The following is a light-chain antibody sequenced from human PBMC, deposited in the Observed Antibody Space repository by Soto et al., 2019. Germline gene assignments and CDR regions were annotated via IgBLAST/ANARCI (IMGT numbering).Light chain of an antibody. V-gene: IGKV3-20*01. J-gene: IGKJ2*01. CDR3: QQYDNAPQT. CDR2: GAS. CDR1: QTLRRTY. Sequence: EIVMMQSQGTLPLSPGERATLSCRASQTLRRTYIAWYQQKPGQAPRVLIYGASKRATGIPDRFSGSGSGTDFSLTISRREPEDFAVYYCQQYDNAPQTYGQRTKVEI.